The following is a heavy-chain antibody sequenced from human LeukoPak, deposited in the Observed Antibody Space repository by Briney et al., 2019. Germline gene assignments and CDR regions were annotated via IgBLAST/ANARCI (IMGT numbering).Heavy chain of an antibody. CDR1: GFTFSNAW. J-gene: IGHJ4*02. CDR3: TTWFYYDSSGYYQVPYYFDY. V-gene: IGHV3-15*01. D-gene: IGHD3-22*01. CDR2: IKSKTDGGTT. Sequence: GGSLRLSCAASGFTFSNAWMSWVRQALGKGLEWVGRIKSKTDGGTTDYAAPVKGRFTISRDDSKNTLYLQMNSLKTEDTAVYYCTTWFYYDSSGYYQVPYYFDYWGQGTLVTVSS.